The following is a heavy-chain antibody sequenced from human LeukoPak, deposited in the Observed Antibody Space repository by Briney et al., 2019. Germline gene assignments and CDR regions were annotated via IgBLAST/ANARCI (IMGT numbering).Heavy chain of an antibody. Sequence: GGSLRLSCAASPFTFSSYGMHWVRQAPGKGLEWVANIQQDGSEIFYVDSVWGRFTISRDNAKNSLYLQMNTLRAEDTAVYYCARPSFVTGSYYPLWGQGTLVAVSS. CDR2: IQQDGSEI. CDR3: ARPSFVTGSYYPL. D-gene: IGHD1-26*01. V-gene: IGHV3-7*01. CDR1: PFTFSSYG. J-gene: IGHJ4*02.